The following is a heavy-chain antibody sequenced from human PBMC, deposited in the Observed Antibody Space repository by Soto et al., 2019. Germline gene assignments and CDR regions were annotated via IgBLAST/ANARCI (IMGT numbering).Heavy chain of an antibody. CDR1: GYSFTSYW. V-gene: IGHV5-10-1*01. J-gene: IGHJ1*01. CDR3: VREVYPDWYFQH. Sequence: GESRKISCNGSGYSFTSYWISWVRQMPGKGLEWMGRIDPSDSYTNYSPSFQGHVTISADKSISTAYLQWSSLKASDTAMYYCVREVYPDWYFQHWGQGTLVTVSS. CDR2: IDPSDSYT. D-gene: IGHD2-8*01.